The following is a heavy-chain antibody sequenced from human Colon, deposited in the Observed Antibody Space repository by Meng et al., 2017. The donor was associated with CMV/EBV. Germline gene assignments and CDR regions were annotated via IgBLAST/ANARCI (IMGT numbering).Heavy chain of an antibody. CDR3: ARHWDASWFGY. V-gene: IGHV5-51*01. CDR2: IHCGDSRT. CDR1: GYNFAAHW. J-gene: IGHJ4*02. D-gene: IGHD1-26*01. Sequence: ISCKTSGYNFAAHWIGWVRQMPGEDLQWMGMIHCGDSRTIYSPVFQGQVTISVDKSMSIAYLQWTSLQTSDTAMYYCARHWDASWFGYWGQGTLVTVSS.